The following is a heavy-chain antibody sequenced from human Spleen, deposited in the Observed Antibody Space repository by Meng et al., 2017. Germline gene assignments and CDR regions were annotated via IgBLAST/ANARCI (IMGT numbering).Heavy chain of an antibody. J-gene: IGHJ5*02. CDR3: ARSPRGIDA. V-gene: IGHV3-9*01. CDR2: ISWNSGSI. CDR1: GFTFDDYA. D-gene: IGHD5-24*01. Sequence: SLKISCAASGFTFDDYAMHWVRQAPGKGLEWVSGISWNSGSIGYADSVKGRFTMSKDNAENSLYLPLSSLRVEDTAVYYCARSPRGIDAWGQGTLVTVSS.